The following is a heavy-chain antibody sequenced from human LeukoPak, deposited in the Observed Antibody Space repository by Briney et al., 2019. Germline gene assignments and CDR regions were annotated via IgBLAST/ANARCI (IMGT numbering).Heavy chain of an antibody. CDR1: GFTFRNYE. Sequence: GGSLRLSCAASGFTFRNYEMNWVRQAPGKGLGWVSYINSIAVTIHYAESVRGRFTISRDNAKNSLYLQMNSLRAGDTAVYYCARSYGSGYYYFDYWGQGTLVTVSS. J-gene: IGHJ4*02. D-gene: IGHD3-10*01. CDR3: ARSYGSGYYYFDY. CDR2: INSIAVTI. V-gene: IGHV3-48*03.